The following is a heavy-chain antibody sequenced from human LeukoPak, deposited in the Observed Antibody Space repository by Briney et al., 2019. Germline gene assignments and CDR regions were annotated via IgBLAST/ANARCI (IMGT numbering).Heavy chain of an antibody. V-gene: IGHV6-1*01. Sequence: SQTLSLTCAISGDSVSSNSVTWNWIRQSPSRGLEWLGRTYYRSKWYNDYAVSVKSRITINPDTSKNQFSLQLNSVTPEDTAVYYCARHSKGKAYQKYDYVWGSYREYYFDYWGQGTLVTVSS. D-gene: IGHD3-16*02. CDR3: ARHSKGKAYQKYDYVWGSYREYYFDY. CDR2: TYYRSKWYN. J-gene: IGHJ4*02. CDR1: GDSVSSNSVT.